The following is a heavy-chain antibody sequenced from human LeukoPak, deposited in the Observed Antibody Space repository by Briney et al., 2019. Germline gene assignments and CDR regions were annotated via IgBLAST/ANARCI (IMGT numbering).Heavy chain of an antibody. Sequence: GGSLRLSCAASGFTFSSYGMHWVRQAPGKGLEWVAFIRYDGSNKYYADSVKGRFTISTDNSKNTLYLQVNSLRAEDTAVYYCAKDLYVDTVFPFDYWGQGTLVTVSS. D-gene: IGHD4-17*01. CDR3: AKDLYVDTVFPFDY. CDR2: IRYDGSNK. CDR1: GFTFSSYG. V-gene: IGHV3-30*02. J-gene: IGHJ4*02.